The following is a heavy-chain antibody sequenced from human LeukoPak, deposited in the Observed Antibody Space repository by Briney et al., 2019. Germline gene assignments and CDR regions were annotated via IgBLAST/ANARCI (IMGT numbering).Heavy chain of an antibody. CDR3: ARHNVDQWEGNYGMDV. V-gene: IGHV4-39*01. Sequence: SETLSLTCTVSGGSISSSSYYWGWIRQPPGKGLEWIGSIYYSGSTYYNPSLKSRVTISVDTSKNQFSLKLSSVTAADTAVYYCARHNVDQWEGNYGMDVWGQGTTVTVSS. CDR2: IYYSGST. J-gene: IGHJ6*02. D-gene: IGHD1-26*01. CDR1: GGSISSSSYY.